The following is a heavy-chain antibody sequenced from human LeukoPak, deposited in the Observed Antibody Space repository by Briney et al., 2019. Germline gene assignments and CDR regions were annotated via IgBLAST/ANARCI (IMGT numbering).Heavy chain of an antibody. CDR1: GGSISSSNW. D-gene: IGHD3-22*01. Sequence: SETLSLTCAVSGGSISSSNWWSWVRQPPGKGLEWIGEIYHSGSTNYNPSLKSRVTISVDKSKNQFSLKLSSVTAADTAVYYCASAGGDYYDSSGYPAGGYYFDYWGQGILVTVSS. J-gene: IGHJ4*02. CDR2: IYHSGST. CDR3: ASAGGDYYDSSGYPAGGYYFDY. V-gene: IGHV4-4*02.